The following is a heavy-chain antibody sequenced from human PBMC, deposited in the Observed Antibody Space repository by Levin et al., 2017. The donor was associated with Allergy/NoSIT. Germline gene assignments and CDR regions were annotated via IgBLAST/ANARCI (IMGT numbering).Heavy chain of an antibody. CDR2: IKQDGSEK. CDR1: GFTFSNYW. D-gene: IGHD2-15*01. J-gene: IGHJ4*02. CDR3: GRGAGWWNY. V-gene: IGHV3-7*01. Sequence: GGSLRLSCAASGFTFSNYWMSWARQAPGKGLEWVASIKQDGSEKRYMDSVRGRFTISRDNAKNSLYLQMSSLRAAGTAVYYCGRGAGWWNYWGQGTLVTVSS.